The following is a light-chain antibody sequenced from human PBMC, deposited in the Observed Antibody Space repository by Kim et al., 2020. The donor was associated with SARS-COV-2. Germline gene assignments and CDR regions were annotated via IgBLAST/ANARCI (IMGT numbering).Light chain of an antibody. CDR2: RNN. Sequence: QSVLTQPPSASGTPGRRVTISCSGSSSNIGSNYVYWYQQLPGTAPKLLIYRNNQRPSGVPDRFSGSKPGTSASLAISGLRSEDEADYYCAAWDDSLSGWVFGGGTQLNVL. J-gene: IGLJ3*02. CDR3: AAWDDSLSGWV. V-gene: IGLV1-47*01. CDR1: SSNIGSNY.